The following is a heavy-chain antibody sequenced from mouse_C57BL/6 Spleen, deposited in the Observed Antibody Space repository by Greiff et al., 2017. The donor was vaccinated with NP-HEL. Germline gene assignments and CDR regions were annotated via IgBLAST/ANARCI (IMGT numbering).Heavy chain of an antibody. V-gene: IGHV3-6*01. J-gene: IGHJ1*03. CDR3: GTTVVAKGYWYFDV. CDR2: ISYDGSN. Sequence: VQESGPGLVKPSQSLSLTCSVTGYSITSGYYWNWIRQFPGNKLEWMGYISYDGSNNYNPSLKNRISITRDTSKNQFFLKLNSVTTEDTATYYCGTTVVAKGYWYFDVWGTGTTVTVSS. D-gene: IGHD1-1*01. CDR1: GYSITSGYY.